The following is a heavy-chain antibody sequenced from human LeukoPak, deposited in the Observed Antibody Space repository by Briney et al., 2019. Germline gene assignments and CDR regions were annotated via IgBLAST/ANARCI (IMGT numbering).Heavy chain of an antibody. D-gene: IGHD3-10*01. Sequence: ASVKVSCKVSGYTFTDYYMHWVQQARGKGVEWMGLVDPEDGEKIYAEKFQGRVTITADTNKKTDYMEVRSLRSEATAVYYCATVSGSGSYYNHFDYWGQGTLVTVSS. V-gene: IGHV1-69-2*01. CDR3: ATVSGSGSYYNHFDY. CDR2: VDPEDGEK. J-gene: IGHJ4*02. CDR1: GYTFTDYY.